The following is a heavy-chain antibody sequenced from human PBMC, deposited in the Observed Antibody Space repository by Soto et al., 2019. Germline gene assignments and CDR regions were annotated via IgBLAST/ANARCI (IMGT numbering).Heavy chain of an antibody. Sequence: GGSLRLSCAASGFTFSSYGMHWVRQAPGKGLEWVAVISYDGSNKYYADSVKGRFTISRDNSKNTLYLQMNSLRAEDTAVYYCAKAGSSGWYGTFDYWGQGTLVTVSS. CDR3: AKAGSSGWYGTFDY. CDR2: ISYDGSNK. D-gene: IGHD6-19*01. J-gene: IGHJ4*02. CDR1: GFTFSSYG. V-gene: IGHV3-30*18.